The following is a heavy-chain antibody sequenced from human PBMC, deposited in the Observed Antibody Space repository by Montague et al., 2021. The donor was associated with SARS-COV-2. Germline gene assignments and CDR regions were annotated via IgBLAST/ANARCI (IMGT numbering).Heavy chain of an antibody. D-gene: IGHD5-24*01. Sequence: SETLSLTCTVSGGSINSDYWSWIRQPPGKGLEWIGYIYYSGSTNYNPSLKSRVTISVDTSKNQFSLKLISVTAADTAVYYCAREDRGNYFDPWGQGILVTVSS. CDR2: IYYSGST. CDR3: AREDRGNYFDP. J-gene: IGHJ5*02. CDR1: GGSINSDY. V-gene: IGHV4-59*01.